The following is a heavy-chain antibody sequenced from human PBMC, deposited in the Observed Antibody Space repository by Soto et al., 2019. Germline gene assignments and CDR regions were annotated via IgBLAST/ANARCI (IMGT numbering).Heavy chain of an antibody. V-gene: IGHV1-3*01. Sequence: GASVKVSCKASGYTFTIYALHWVRQAPGQRLEWMGWINAGNGNTKYSKKFQGRVTITRDTSASTAYMELSSLRSEDTAVYYCARDSGGMDVWGQGTTVTVSS. CDR3: ARDSGGMDV. CDR2: INAGNGNT. J-gene: IGHJ6*02. CDR1: GYTFTIYA.